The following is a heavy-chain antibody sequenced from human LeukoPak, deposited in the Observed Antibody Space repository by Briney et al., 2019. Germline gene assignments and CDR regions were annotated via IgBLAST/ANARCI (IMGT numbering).Heavy chain of an antibody. Sequence: GGSLRLSCAASGLNVSGNYMSWVRQAPGEGLEWVSVLYSGGSTYYADSVKGRFAISRHNSQNTLYLQMNSLRAEDTAVYYCARGGTPGYSAGWIDYWGQGTPVTVSS. CDR1: GLNVSGNY. V-gene: IGHV3-53*04. J-gene: IGHJ4*02. CDR2: LYSGGST. D-gene: IGHD6-19*01. CDR3: ARGGTPGYSAGWIDY.